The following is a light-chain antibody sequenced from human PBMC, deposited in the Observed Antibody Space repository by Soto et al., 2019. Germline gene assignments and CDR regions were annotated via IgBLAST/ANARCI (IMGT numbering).Light chain of an antibody. V-gene: IGKV4-1*01. CDR2: WAS. CDR3: HQFYSTPYT. CDR1: QNILYSSNNNNY. Sequence: DIVMTQSPDSLAVSLGERATINCKSSQNILYSSNNNNYLAWYQQKPGQPHRLLIYWASTREFGVPDRVSGSGSGTDFTLTISSLQADDVAVYYCHQFYSTPYTFGQGTKLEIK. J-gene: IGKJ2*01.